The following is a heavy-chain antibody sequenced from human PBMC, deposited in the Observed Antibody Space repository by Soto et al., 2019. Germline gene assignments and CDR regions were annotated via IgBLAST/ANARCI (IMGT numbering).Heavy chain of an antibody. CDR3: AKLQSWRALDY. V-gene: IGHV3-23*01. CDR2: ISGSGSGP. Sequence: EVLLLESGGGLVQPGGSLRLSCAASGFTFSNYDMGWVRQAPGKGLELVSFISGSGSGPYYADSVKGLFTISRDNAENTLYLQMNSLRVEDTAVYYWAKLQSWRALDYWGQGTLVTVSS. CDR1: GFTFSNYD. D-gene: IGHD6-13*01. J-gene: IGHJ4*02.